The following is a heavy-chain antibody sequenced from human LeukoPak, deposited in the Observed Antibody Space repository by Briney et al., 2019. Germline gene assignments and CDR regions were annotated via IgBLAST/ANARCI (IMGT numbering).Heavy chain of an antibody. V-gene: IGHV4-39*07. Sequence: PSETLSLTCTVSGGSISSSSHYWVWIRQPPGKGLEWIGSIYYSGNTYYNPSLKSRVTISVDTSKSQFSLKLSSVTAADTAVYYCARSTPPAPVLFDYWGQGTLVTVSS. J-gene: IGHJ4*02. CDR3: ARSTPPAPVLFDY. CDR2: IYYSGNT. D-gene: IGHD6-6*01. CDR1: GGSISSSSHY.